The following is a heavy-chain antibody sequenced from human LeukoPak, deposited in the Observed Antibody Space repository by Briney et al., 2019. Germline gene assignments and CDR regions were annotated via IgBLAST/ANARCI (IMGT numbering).Heavy chain of an antibody. CDR2: IRNKANNYAT. D-gene: IGHD6-6*01. CDR1: GFTFSVSA. V-gene: IGHV3-73*01. J-gene: IGHJ4*02. CDR3: TYTSSSGVVY. Sequence: GGSLRLSCAASGFTFSVSAMYWVRQASGKGLEWVGRIRNKANNYATAYAASLKGRFTISRDDSKNTAYLQMDSLETEDTAMYYCTYTSSSGVVYWGQGTLVTVSS.